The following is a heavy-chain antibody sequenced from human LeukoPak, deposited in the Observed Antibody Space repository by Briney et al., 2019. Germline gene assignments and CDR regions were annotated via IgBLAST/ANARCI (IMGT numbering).Heavy chain of an antibody. Sequence: GGSLRLSCAASGFTFSSYGMHWVRQAPGKGLEWVAVIWYDGSNKYYADPVKGRFTISRDNSKNTLYLQMNSLRAEDTAVYYCARSTMTTQHLDYWGQGTLVTVSS. CDR2: IWYDGSNK. D-gene: IGHD3-22*01. V-gene: IGHV3-33*01. CDR1: GFTFSSYG. J-gene: IGHJ4*02. CDR3: ARSTMTTQHLDY.